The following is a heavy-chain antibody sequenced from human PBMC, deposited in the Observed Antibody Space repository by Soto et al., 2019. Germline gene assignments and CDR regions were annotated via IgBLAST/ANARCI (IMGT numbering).Heavy chain of an antibody. Sequence: PSETLSLTCTVSGGSISSYYWSWIRQPPGKGLEWIGYIYYSGSTNYNPSLKSRVTISVDTSENQFSLKLTSVTAADTAVYYCARVGYCSSTPCWTIGYFAYWGQGTLVTVSS. CDR3: ARVGYCSSTPCWTIGYFAY. V-gene: IGHV4-59*01. CDR1: GGSISSYY. D-gene: IGHD2-2*01. CDR2: IYYSGST. J-gene: IGHJ4*02.